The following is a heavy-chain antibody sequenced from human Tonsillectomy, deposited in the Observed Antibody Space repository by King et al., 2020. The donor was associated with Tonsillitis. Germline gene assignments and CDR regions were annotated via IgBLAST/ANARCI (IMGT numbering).Heavy chain of an antibody. CDR2: IYWDDDQ. J-gene: IGHJ5*02. CDR3: AHRGRITIFGVVIDSDWFDP. CDR1: GFSLSTSGVG. D-gene: IGHD3-3*01. V-gene: IGHV2-5*02. Sequence: TLKESGPTLVKPTQTLTLTCTFSGFSLSTSGVGVGWIRQPPGKALEWLALIYWDDDQRYSPSLKSRLTITKDTSKNQVVLTMTNMDPVETAKYYCAHRGRITIFGVVIDSDWFDPWGQGTLVTVSS.